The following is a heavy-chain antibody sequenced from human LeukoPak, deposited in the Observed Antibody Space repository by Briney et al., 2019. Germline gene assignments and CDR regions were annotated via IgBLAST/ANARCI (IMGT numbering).Heavy chain of an antibody. CDR3: AGYTYYYDRPLFWDY. J-gene: IGHJ4*02. V-gene: IGHV1-2*02. CDR2: INPNSGGT. D-gene: IGHD3-22*01. CDR1: GYTFTGYY. Sequence: ASVKVSCKASGYTFTGYYMHWVRQAPGQGLEWMGWINPNSGGTNYAQKFQGRVTISVDTSKNQFSLKLSSVTAADTAVYYCAGYTYYYDRPLFWDYWGQGTLVTVSS.